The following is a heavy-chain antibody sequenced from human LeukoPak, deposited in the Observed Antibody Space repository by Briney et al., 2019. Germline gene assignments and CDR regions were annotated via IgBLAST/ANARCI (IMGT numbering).Heavy chain of an antibody. CDR2: IYYSGTT. D-gene: IGHD3-9*01. V-gene: IGHV4-39*01. CDR1: GGSMSSTSHY. CDR3: ARQLRYFDWLFGPPPSWFDP. J-gene: IGHJ5*02. Sequence: PSETLSLTCTVSGGSMSSTSHYWGWIRRPPGKGLEWIGNIYYSGTTHYNPSLKSRVTISVDTSKNQFSPKLSSVTAADTAVYYCARQLRYFDWLFGPPPSWFDPWGQGTLVTVSS.